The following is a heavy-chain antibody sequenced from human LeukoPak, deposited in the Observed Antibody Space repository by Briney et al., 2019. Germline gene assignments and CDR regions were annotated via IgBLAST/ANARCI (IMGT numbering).Heavy chain of an antibody. CDR2: INPSGGST. CDR1: GYTFTSYY. V-gene: IGHV1-46*01. CDR3: ARGPIYSSGWYSGQRANWFDP. Sequence: ASVKVSCKASGYTFTSYYMHWVRQAPGQGLEWMGIINPSGGSTSYVQKFQGRVTMTRDTSTSTVYMELSSLRSEDTAVYYCARGPIYSSGWYSGQRANWFDPWGQGTLVTVSS. J-gene: IGHJ5*02. D-gene: IGHD6-19*01.